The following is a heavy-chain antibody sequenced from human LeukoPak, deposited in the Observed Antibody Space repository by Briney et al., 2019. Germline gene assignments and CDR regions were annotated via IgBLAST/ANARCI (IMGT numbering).Heavy chain of an antibody. D-gene: IGHD3-10*01. CDR3: ARDAGYGSGSFYY. CDR1: GYSISSGYY. Sequence: PSETLSLTCTVSGYSISSGYYWGWIRQPPGKGLEWIGSIYHSGSTYYNPSLKSRVTISVDTSKNQFSLKLSSVTAADTAVYYCARDAGYGSGSFYYWGQGTLVTVSS. CDR2: IYHSGST. J-gene: IGHJ4*02. V-gene: IGHV4-38-2*02.